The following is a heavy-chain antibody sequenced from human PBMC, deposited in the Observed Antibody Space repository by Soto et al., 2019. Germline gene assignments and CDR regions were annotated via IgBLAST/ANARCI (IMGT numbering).Heavy chain of an antibody. CDR1: GGSFSGYY. Sequence: SETLSLTCAVYGGSFSGYYWSWIRQPPGKGLEWIGEINHSGSTNYNPSLKSRVTISVDTSKNQFSLKLGSVTAADTAVYYCARGYYYDSSGFMNWFDPWGQGTLVTVSS. CDR3: ARGYYYDSSGFMNWFDP. CDR2: INHSGST. V-gene: IGHV4-34*01. J-gene: IGHJ5*02. D-gene: IGHD3-22*01.